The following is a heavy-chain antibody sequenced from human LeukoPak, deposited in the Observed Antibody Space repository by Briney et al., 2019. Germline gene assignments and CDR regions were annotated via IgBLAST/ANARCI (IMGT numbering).Heavy chain of an antibody. CDR1: GFSFNTYW. Sequence: GGSLRLSCTASGFSFNTYWMTWVRQAPGKGLEWVANIKPDGDTTNYLDSVKGRFTISRDNAKSSLHLQMNGLTAEDTAVYYCSRGPSTTLTTFWGQGTMVSVSS. CDR3: SRGPSTTLTTF. J-gene: IGHJ4*02. D-gene: IGHD4-17*01. CDR2: IKPDGDTT. V-gene: IGHV3-7*01.